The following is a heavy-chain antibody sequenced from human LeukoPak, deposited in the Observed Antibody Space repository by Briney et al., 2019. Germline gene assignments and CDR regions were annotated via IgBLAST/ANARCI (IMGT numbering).Heavy chain of an antibody. CDR1: GYTFSSYA. D-gene: IGHD4-23*01. V-gene: IGHV3-30-3*01. CDR3: ARDQGYGGQRGAFDI. CDR2: ISYDGSNK. Sequence: PGGSLRLSCAASGYTFSSYAMHWVRQALGKGLEWVAVISYDGSNKYYADSVKGRFTISRDNSKNTLYLQTNSLRAEDTAVYYCARDQGYGGQRGAFDIWGQGTMVTVSS. J-gene: IGHJ3*02.